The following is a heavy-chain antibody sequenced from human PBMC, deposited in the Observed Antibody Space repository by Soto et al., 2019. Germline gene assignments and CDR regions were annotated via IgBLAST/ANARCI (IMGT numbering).Heavy chain of an antibody. CDR1: GFTLSKYV. D-gene: IGHD5-18*01. V-gene: IGHV3-30-3*01. J-gene: IGHJ6*02. CDR3: ALSYLTYSCIPFSIVV. CDR2: ISYDGSNK. Sequence: QVQLVEYGEGVVQPGRSLRLSCAASGFTLSKYVIHWVRQAPGKGLEWVAVISYDGSNKYYADSVKGRFTMSRDISKVHLQMSTLRAEDTAVDYCALSYLTYSCIPFSIVVWCLWTWVTVS.